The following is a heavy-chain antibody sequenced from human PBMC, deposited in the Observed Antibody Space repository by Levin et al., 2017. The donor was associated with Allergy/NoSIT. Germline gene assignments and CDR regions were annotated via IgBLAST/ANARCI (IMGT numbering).Heavy chain of an antibody. J-gene: IGHJ4*02. D-gene: IGHD2-2*03. CDR3: AREDGSTFDF. Sequence: SQTPSLTCTVSRGSISGGGYHWTWIRQHPEKGLEWIGYIYYSGSTFYNPSLKSRLMISVDTSKNQFSLNVSSVTAADTAVYYCAREDGSTFDFWGQGALVTVAS. CDR1: RGSISGGGYH. CDR2: IYYSGST. V-gene: IGHV4-31*03.